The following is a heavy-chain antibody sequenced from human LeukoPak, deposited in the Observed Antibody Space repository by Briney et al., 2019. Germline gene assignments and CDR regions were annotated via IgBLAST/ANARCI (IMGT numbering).Heavy chain of an antibody. CDR2: IYTSGST. Sequence: SETLSLTXTVSGGSISSYYWSWIRQPAGKGMEWIGRIYTSGSTNYNPSLKSRVTMSVETSKNQFSLKLSSVTAADTAVYYCARDRKYSSGWFNFDYWGQGTLVTVSS. CDR3: ARDRKYSSGWFNFDY. CDR1: GGSISSYY. V-gene: IGHV4-4*07. J-gene: IGHJ4*02. D-gene: IGHD6-19*01.